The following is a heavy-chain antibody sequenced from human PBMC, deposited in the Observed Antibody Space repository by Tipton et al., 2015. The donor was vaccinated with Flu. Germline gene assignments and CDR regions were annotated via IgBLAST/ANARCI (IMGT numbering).Heavy chain of an antibody. J-gene: IGHJ4*02. D-gene: IGHD3-22*01. CDR2: IYHSGTP. V-gene: IGHV4-4*02. CDR1: GGSISSGNW. Sequence: TLSLTCAVSGGSISSGNWWGWVRQPPEKGLEWIGEIYHSGTPNYNPSLKTRVTISLDKSKNWFSLRLSSVTAADTAVYYCARADNSGYYGWPYYFDYWGQGTLVTVSS. CDR3: ARADNSGYYGWPYYFDY.